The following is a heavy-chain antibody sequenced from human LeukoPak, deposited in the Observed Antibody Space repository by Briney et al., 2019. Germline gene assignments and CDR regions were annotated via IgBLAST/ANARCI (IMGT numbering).Heavy chain of an antibody. CDR1: GYTFTSYY. CDR2: INPSGGST. D-gene: IGHD3-3*01. CDR3: ARGFLEWLSPGTYNWFDP. Sequence: ASVKVSCKASGYTFTSYYMHWMRQAPGQGLEWMGIINPSGGSTSYAQKFQGRVTMTRDTSTSTVYMELSSLRSEDTAVYYCARGFLEWLSPGTYNWFDPWAREPWSPSPQ. J-gene: IGHJ5*02. V-gene: IGHV1-46*03.